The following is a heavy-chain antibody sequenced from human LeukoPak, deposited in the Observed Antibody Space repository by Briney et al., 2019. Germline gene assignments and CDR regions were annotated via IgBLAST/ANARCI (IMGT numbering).Heavy chain of an antibody. CDR1: GDSISSYY. D-gene: IGHD5-18*01. J-gene: IGHJ4*02. Sequence: PSETLSLTCTVSGDSISSYYWSWIRQPPGKGLEWIGYIYYSGSTNYNPSLKSRVTISVDTSKNQFSLKLSSVTAADTAVYYCARHVGDTAMVSPFDYWGQGTLVTVSS. CDR3: ARHVGDTAMVSPFDY. CDR2: IYYSGST. V-gene: IGHV4-59*08.